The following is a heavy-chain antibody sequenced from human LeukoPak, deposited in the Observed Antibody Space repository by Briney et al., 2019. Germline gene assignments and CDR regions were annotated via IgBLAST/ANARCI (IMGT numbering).Heavy chain of an antibody. CDR2: INSDGSST. CDR3: AGTPVTTGYYYSYYYMDV. CDR1: GFTFSSYW. Sequence: GGSLRLSCAASGFTFSSYWMHWVRQAPGKGLVWVSRINSDGSSTTYADSVKGRFTISRDNAKNTLYLQMNSLRAEDTAVYYCAGTPVTTGYYYSYYYMDVWGKGTTVTISS. D-gene: IGHD4-17*01. V-gene: IGHV3-74*01. J-gene: IGHJ6*03.